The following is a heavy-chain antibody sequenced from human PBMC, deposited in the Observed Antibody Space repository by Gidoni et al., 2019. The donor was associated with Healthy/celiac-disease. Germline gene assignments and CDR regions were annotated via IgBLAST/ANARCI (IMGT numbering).Heavy chain of an antibody. V-gene: IGHV4-39*01. CDR2: IYYSGST. J-gene: IGHJ4*02. Sequence: GKGLEWIGSIYYSGSTYYNPSLKSRVTISVDTSKNQFSLKLSSVTASDTAVYYCAISPKCSSGLHYWGQGTLVTVSS. D-gene: IGHD6-19*01. CDR3: AISPKCSSGLHY.